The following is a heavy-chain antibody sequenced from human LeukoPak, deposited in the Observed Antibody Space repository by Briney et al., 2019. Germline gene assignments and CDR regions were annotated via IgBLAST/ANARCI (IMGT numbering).Heavy chain of an antibody. CDR2: ISGSGGST. D-gene: IGHD3-10*01. CDR1: GFTFSSYA. V-gene: IGHV3-23*01. Sequence: SGGSLRLSXAASGFTFSSYAMSWVRQAPGKGLEWVSAISGSGGSTYYADSVKGRFTISRDNSKNTLYLQMNSLRAEDTAVYYCAKGLEVRGRSSMDVWGKGTTVTVSS. J-gene: IGHJ6*03. CDR3: AKGLEVRGRSSMDV.